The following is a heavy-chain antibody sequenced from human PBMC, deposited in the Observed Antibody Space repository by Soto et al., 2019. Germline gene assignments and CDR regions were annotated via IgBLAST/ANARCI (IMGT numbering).Heavy chain of an antibody. CDR1: GFAFSSHP. D-gene: IGHD3-10*01. J-gene: IGHJ3*02. CDR2: ISDGGDLT. CDR3: ARRVIGSSRAFDT. V-gene: IGHV3-23*01. Sequence: GGSLRLPCAASGFAFSSHPMSWVRQAPEKGLEWVAGISDGGDLTYNADSVRGRFTISRDNSRNTLYLQMNSLRAEDTAVYYCARRVIGSSRAFDTWGQGTMVTVSS.